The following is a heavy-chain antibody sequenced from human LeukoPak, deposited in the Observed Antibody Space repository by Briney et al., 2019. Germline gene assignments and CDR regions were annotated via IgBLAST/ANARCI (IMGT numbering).Heavy chain of an antibody. V-gene: IGHV4-39*01. CDR2: IYYSGST. Sequence: SETLSLTCTVSGGSISSSSYYWGWIRQPPGKGLEWIGSIYYSGSTYYNPSLKSRVTISVDMSKNQFSLKLSSVTAADTAVYYCARHTVELIDYWGQGTLVTVSS. CDR1: GGSISSSSYY. D-gene: IGHD4-11*01. CDR3: ARHTVELIDY. J-gene: IGHJ4*02.